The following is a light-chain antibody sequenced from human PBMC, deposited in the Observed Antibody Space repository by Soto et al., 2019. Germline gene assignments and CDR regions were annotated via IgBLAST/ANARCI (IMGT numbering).Light chain of an antibody. V-gene: IGLV2-11*01. Sequence: QSALTQPRSVSGSPGQSVTISCTGTSSDVGGYNYVSWYQQHPGKAPKLMIYDVIKRPSGVPDRFSGSKSGNTASLTISGLQAEDEADYYCCSYAGSSVLFGGGTQLTVL. CDR1: SSDVGGYNY. J-gene: IGLJ2*01. CDR2: DVI. CDR3: CSYAGSSVL.